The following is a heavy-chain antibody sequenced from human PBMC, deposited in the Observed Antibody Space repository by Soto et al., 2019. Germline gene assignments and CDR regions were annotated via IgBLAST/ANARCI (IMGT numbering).Heavy chain of an antibody. D-gene: IGHD6-19*01. Sequence: ASVKVSCKASGYTFTSYGITWVRQAPGQGLEWMGWITAYNGNTNYPQRLQGRVTMTTDTSTTTVYMELRSLKSDDTAVYYCARDRGGSACQTFDYWGQGTPVPVSS. J-gene: IGHJ4*02. CDR2: ITAYNGNT. CDR1: GYTFTSYG. V-gene: IGHV1-18*04. CDR3: ARDRGGSACQTFDY.